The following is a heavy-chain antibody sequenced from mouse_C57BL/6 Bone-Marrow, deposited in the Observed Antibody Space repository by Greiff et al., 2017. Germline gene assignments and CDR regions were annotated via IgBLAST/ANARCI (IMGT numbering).Heavy chain of an antibody. D-gene: IGHD1-1*01. CDR3: ASSYYYGSSYTWFAY. J-gene: IGHJ3*01. CDR1: GYTFTSYG. V-gene: IGHV1-58*01. Sequence: EVKLQESGAELVRPGSSVKMSCKTSGYTFTSYGINWVKQRPGQGLEWSGNIYIGNGYTEYNEKFKGKATLTSDKSSSTAYMQLSSLTSEDSAIYFCASSYYYGSSYTWFAYWGQGTLVTVSA. CDR2: IYIGNGYT.